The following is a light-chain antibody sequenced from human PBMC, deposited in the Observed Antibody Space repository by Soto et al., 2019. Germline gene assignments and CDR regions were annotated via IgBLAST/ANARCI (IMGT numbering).Light chain of an antibody. CDR2: DAS. J-gene: IGKJ4*01. CDR3: QQRSSWPFT. CDR1: QSINDR. Sequence: EIVLTQSPVNLSLSPGGGATLSCRASQSINDRLAWYQQKPVQAPRLLIYDASNRAAGVPLRFSGSRSGSDFTLTINSLEAEDSAVYYCQQRSSWPFTFGGGANVEV. V-gene: IGKV3-11*01.